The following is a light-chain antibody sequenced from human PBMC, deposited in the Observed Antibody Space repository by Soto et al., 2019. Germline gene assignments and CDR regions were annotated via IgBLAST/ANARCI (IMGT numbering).Light chain of an antibody. CDR3: QQYNNWPFA. CDR2: DAS. V-gene: IGKV3-15*01. J-gene: IGKJ3*01. Sequence: EIVMTQSPATLSVSPGERATLSCRASQSIGSTLAWYQQKPGQAPRLLIYDASTRATGIPVRFSGSGSGTEFTLTINSLQSEGFTVYYCQQYNNWPFAFGPGTKVDIK. CDR1: QSIGST.